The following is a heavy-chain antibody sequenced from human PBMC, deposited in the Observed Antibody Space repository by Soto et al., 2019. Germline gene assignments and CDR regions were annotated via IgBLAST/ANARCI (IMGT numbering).Heavy chain of an antibody. J-gene: IGHJ4*02. Sequence: QVQLVESGGGVVQPGGSLRLSCVASGFTFSTYSIHWVRQAPGRGLEWLTIISYDGMNKYYADSVKGPITISRDNSRNTVFLQMNSLRTEDTAVYYCARDPDTSGSYRYYFDNWGQGTLVTVSS. CDR1: GFTFSTYS. V-gene: IGHV3-30*14. D-gene: IGHD1-26*01. CDR2: ISYDGMNK. CDR3: ARDPDTSGSYRYYFDN.